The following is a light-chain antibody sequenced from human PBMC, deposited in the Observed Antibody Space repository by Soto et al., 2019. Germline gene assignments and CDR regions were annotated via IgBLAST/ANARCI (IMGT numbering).Light chain of an antibody. CDR1: QSVSSNY. Sequence: EVLLTQSPGTLSLSPGERATLSCRASQSVSSNYFAWYQQKPGQAPPLLIYGISSSATGIPDRFSGSGSGTDFTLTISRLEPEDSAVYYCQQYGSSGTFGQGTKVDIK. J-gene: IGKJ1*01. CDR2: GIS. CDR3: QQYGSSGT. V-gene: IGKV3-20*01.